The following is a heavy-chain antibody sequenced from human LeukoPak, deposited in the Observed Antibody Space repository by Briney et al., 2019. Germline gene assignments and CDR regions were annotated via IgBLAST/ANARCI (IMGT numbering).Heavy chain of an antibody. CDR3: ARDFETGSGSYNDYYYMDV. Sequence: ASVKVSCKASGYTFTGYYMHWVRQAPGQGLEWMGWINPNSGGTNYAQKFQGRVTMTRDTSISTAYMELSRLRSDDTAVYYCARDFETGSGSYNDYYYMDVWGKGTTVTVSS. V-gene: IGHV1-2*02. J-gene: IGHJ6*03. D-gene: IGHD3-10*01. CDR2: INPNSGGT. CDR1: GYTFTGYY.